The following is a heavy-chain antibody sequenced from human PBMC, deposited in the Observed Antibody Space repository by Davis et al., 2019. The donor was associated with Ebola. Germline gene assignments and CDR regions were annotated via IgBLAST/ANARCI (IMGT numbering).Heavy chain of an antibody. CDR2: ISYDGSNK. D-gene: IGHD2-8*01. Sequence: GGSLRLSCVISGFNFRPYAMHWVRQAPGKGLEWVAVISYDGSNKYYADSVKGRFTISRDNSKNTLYLQMNSLRAEDTAVYYCAKGRDCTNGICYSDYWGQGTLVTVSS. CDR3: AKGRDCTNGICYSDY. CDR1: GFNFRPYA. J-gene: IGHJ4*02. V-gene: IGHV3-30-3*01.